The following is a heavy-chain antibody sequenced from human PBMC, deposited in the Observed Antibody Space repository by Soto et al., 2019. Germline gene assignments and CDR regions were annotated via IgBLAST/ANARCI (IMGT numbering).Heavy chain of an antibody. V-gene: IGHV4-4*07. CDR3: AKGGTYYFDS. J-gene: IGHJ4*02. Sequence: KTXETLSLTCRVSGGSISNFYWSWIRQSAGKGLEWIGRLYTRGTTDYNPSLKSRVTMSIDTSKNRVSLSLTSVTAADTDVYYCAKGGTYYFDSWGQGIVVTVSS. CDR2: LYTRGTT. CDR1: GGSISNFY.